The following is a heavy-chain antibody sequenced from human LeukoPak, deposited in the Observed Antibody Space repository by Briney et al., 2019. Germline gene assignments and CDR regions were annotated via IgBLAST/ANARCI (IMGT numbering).Heavy chain of an antibody. D-gene: IGHD3/OR15-3a*01. Sequence: PSETLSLTCAVYGGSFSGYYWSWIRQPPGKGLEWIGEINHSGSTNYNPSLQSRVTISLDTSKNQFSLKLSSVTAADTAVYYCAKDFRGGTGGLDYWGQGTLVTVSS. V-gene: IGHV4-34*01. J-gene: IGHJ4*02. CDR3: AKDFRGGTGGLDY. CDR1: GGSFSGYY. CDR2: INHSGST.